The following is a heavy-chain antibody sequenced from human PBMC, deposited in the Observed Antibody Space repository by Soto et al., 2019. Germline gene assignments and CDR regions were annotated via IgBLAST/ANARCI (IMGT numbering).Heavy chain of an antibody. CDR3: ARGGDENNTYNSDIYTHA. J-gene: IGHJ6*03. CDR1: AGSISSYY. D-gene: IGHD1-1*01. V-gene: IGHV4-59*01. Sequence: SDTLSLTCTVSAGSISSYYWSWIRHPPGKGLEWIGYIYYSGSTNYNPSLKSRVTISVDTSKNQFSLKLSSVTAADTAVYYCARGGDENNTYNSDIYTHAWGNGTTVTAP. CDR2: IYYSGST.